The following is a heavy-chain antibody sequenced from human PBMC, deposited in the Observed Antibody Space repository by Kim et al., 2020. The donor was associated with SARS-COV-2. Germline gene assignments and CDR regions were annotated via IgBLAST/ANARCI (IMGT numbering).Heavy chain of an antibody. CDR3: AHSGWVGVTFDY. D-gene: IGHD6-19*01. Sequence: SETLSLTCAVYGGSFSGYYWSWIRQPPGKGLEWIGEINHSGSTNYNPSLKSRVTISVDTSKNQFSLKLSSVTTADTAVYYCAHSGWVGVTFDYWGQGTLVTVSS. CDR1: GGSFSGYY. J-gene: IGHJ4*02. V-gene: IGHV4-34*01. CDR2: INHSGST.